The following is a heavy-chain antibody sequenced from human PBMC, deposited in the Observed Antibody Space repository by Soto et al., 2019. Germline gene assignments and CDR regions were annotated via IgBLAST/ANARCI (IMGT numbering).Heavy chain of an antibody. V-gene: IGHV3-30*18. CDR3: AKERRGYCSGGSCYLGRYFDL. J-gene: IGHJ2*01. D-gene: IGHD2-15*01. CDR1: GFTCSSYG. Sequence: QVQVVESGGGVVQPGRSLRLSCAASGFTCSSYGMHWVRQAPGKGLEWVAVISYDGSNKYYADSVKGRFTISRDNSKNALNLQMNSLRAEDTAVYYCAKERRGYCSGGSCYLGRYFDLWGRGTLVTVSS. CDR2: ISYDGSNK.